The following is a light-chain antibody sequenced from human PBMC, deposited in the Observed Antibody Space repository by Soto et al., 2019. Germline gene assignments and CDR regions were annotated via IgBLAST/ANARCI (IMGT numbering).Light chain of an antibody. CDR1: QGISSA. CDR3: QQFETYPLT. CDR2: DVS. J-gene: IGKJ5*01. V-gene: IGKV1-13*02. Sequence: AIQLTQTPPSLSASIGDRVTITCRASQGISSAFAWYQQKPGTAPKLLIYDVSNLQSGIPSRFSGSGSGTDFTLTISSLQPEDFATYYCQQFETYPLTFGQGTRLEVK.